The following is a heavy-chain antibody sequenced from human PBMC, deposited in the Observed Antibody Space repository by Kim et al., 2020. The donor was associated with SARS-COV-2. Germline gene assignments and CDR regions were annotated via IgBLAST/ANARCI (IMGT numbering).Heavy chain of an antibody. CDR1: GGSISSSSYY. CDR2: IYYSGST. J-gene: IGHJ4*02. CDR3: ARYYGWDDY. Sequence: SETLSLTCTVSGGSISSSSYYWGWIRQPPGKGLEWIGSIYYSGSTYYNPSLKSRVTISVDTSKNQFSLKLSSVTAADTAVYYCARYYGWDDYWGQGTLVTVSS. V-gene: IGHV4-39*01. D-gene: IGHD3-3*01.